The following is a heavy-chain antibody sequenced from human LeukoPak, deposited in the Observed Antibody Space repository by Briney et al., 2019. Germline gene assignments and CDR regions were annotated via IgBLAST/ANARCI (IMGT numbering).Heavy chain of an antibody. CDR3: ARGGYGSGSYIEY. J-gene: IGHJ4*02. D-gene: IGHD3-10*01. CDR2: IRYDGSDT. V-gene: IGHV3-30*02. Sequence: GGSLRLSCATSGFTFRNFGMHWVRQAPGKGLEWVAFIRYDGSDTYYADSVKGRFTISRVDSTNTLYLRMNSLKTEDTAVFYCARGGYGSGSYIEYWGQGTLVTVSS. CDR1: GFTFRNFG.